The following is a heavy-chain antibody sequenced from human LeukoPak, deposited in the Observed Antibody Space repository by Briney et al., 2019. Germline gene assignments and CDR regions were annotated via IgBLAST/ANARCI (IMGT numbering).Heavy chain of an antibody. V-gene: IGHV3-23*01. CDR3: AKVRAVADQNFDY. CDR2: ISASGGTT. CDR1: GFTFSSYA. Sequence: GGSLRLSCAASGFTFSSYALSWVRQAPGKGLEWVSVISASGGTTYYADSVKGRFTISRDNSKNTLYLQMNSLRAEDTAVYYCAKVRAVADQNFDYWGQGTLVTVSS. D-gene: IGHD6-19*01. J-gene: IGHJ4*02.